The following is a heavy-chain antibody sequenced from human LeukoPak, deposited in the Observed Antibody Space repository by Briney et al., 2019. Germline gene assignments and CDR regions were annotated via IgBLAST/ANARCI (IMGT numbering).Heavy chain of an antibody. CDR2: IYASGTT. CDR3: ARGLGDFWSGYYLNAFEI. CDR1: GGSISNFY. V-gene: IGHV4-4*08. D-gene: IGHD3-3*01. J-gene: IGHJ3*02. Sequence: SETLSLTCTVSGGSISNFYWSWIRQSPGKGLEWIGYIYASGTTNYNPSLKSRVTISVDRSKNQFSLKLSSVTAADTAVYFCARGLGDFWSGYYLNAFEIWGQGTVVTVSS.